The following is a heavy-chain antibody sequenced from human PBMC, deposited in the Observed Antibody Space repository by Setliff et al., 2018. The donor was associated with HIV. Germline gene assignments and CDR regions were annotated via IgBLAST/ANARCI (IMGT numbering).Heavy chain of an antibody. D-gene: IGHD3-16*01. J-gene: IGHJ6*04. Sequence: SETLSLTCTVSGGSISSDYWSWIRQPPGKGLEWIGYIYYSGSTSYNPSLKSRATISVDTSKNHFSLRLSSVTAADTAVYYCARGDTPDVWGKGTTVTVSS. V-gene: IGHV4-59*12. CDR1: GGSISSDY. CDR3: ARGDTPDV. CDR2: IYYSGST.